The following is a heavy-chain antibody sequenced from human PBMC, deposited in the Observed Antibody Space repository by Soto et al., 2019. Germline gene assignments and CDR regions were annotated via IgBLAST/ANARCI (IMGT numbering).Heavy chain of an antibody. CDR3: ARGRGAAADYFAF. V-gene: IGHV3-11*05. Sequence: QVQLVESGGGLVKPGGSLRLSCAVSGFTFSDYYMTWIRQAPGKGLEWVSYISSSTSHTNYADSVKGRFTISRDNAKNSLFLQMNSLRAEDTAVYYCARGRGAAADYFAFWAQGPLGTV. CDR1: GFTFSDYY. CDR2: ISSSTSHT. J-gene: IGHJ4*02. D-gene: IGHD2-2*01.